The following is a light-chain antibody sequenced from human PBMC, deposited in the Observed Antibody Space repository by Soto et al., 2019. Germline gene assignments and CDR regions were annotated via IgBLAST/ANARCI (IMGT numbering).Light chain of an antibody. CDR1: QGISTF. CDR2: IAS. CDR3: QQTYTVPPT. Sequence: DIQMTQSPSSLSASVGDRVTITCRASQGISTFLSWYQLKPGKAPTLLIYIASDLQGGVPSRFSGSGSGTEFSLTIDTLPPDDVATYYCQQTYTVPPTFGQGTRLEVK. J-gene: IGKJ5*01. V-gene: IGKV1-39*01.